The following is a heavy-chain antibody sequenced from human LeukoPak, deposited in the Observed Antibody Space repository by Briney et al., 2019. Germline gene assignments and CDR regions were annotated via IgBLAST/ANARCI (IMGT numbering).Heavy chain of an antibody. CDR2: IYYSGST. CDR1: GGSISPYY. J-gene: IGHJ4*02. V-gene: IGHV4-59*01. D-gene: IGHD4-23*01. CDR3: AREYGGAYDY. Sequence: SETLSLTCTVSGGSISPYYWSWIRQSPGKGLEWIGYIYYSGSTNYNPSLKSRVTISVDTSKSQFSPKLSSVTAADTAIYYCAREYGGAYDYWGQGTLVTVSS.